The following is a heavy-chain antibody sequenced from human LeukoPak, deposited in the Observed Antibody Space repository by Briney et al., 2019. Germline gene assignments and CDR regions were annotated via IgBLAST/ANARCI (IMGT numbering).Heavy chain of an antibody. CDR1: GGSISSGDYY. CDR2: IYYSGST. D-gene: IGHD3-10*01. J-gene: IGHJ4*02. Sequence: SETLSLTCTVSGGSISSGDYYWSWIRQPPGKRLEWIGYIYYSGSTYYNPSLKSRVTISVDTSKNQFSLKLSSVTAADTAVYYCASPDYYGSGIVDYWGQGTLVTVSS. V-gene: IGHV4-30-4*01. CDR3: ASPDYYGSGIVDY.